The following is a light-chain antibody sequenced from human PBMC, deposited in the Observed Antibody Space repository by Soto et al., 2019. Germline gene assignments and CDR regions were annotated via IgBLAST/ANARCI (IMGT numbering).Light chain of an antibody. V-gene: IGKV3D-20*02. CDR3: QQRSN. CDR1: QSVSSSF. Sequence: EIVLTQSPGTLSLSPGERATLSCRASQSVSSSFLAWYQQKPGQAPRLLIYGASNRATGIPARFSGSGSGTDFTLTISSLEPEDFAVYYCQQRSNFGQGTRLEIK. J-gene: IGKJ5*01. CDR2: GAS.